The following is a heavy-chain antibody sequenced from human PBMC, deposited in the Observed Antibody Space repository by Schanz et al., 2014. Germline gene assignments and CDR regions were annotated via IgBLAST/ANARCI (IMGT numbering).Heavy chain of an antibody. D-gene: IGHD2-2*01. J-gene: IGHJ4*02. CDR2: ISGSGGST. CDR1: GFTFSSYA. CDR3: AKDLLYGAPMPLNHLDY. V-gene: IGHV3-23*04. Sequence: VQLVESGGGVVQPGRSLRLSCAASGFTFSSYAMSWVRQAPGKGLEWVSGISGSGGSTYYADSVKGRFTISRANSKNTLYLQMNSPRAEDTAVYYCAKDLLYGAPMPLNHLDYWGQGTLVTVSS.